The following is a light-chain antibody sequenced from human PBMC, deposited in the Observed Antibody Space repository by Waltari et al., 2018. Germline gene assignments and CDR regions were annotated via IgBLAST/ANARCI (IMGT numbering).Light chain of an antibody. CDR1: HDINIY. CDR3: QQGKTAPYS. J-gene: IGKJ2*03. CDR2: YAN. V-gene: IGKV1-39*01. Sequence: DIQVSQSPSSLSASVGDRVTITCRTSHDINIYLDWYQQKPGKAPKLLIYYANNLPSGVPSRFSGSGSGTDFSLTISSLQPEDFATYCCQQGKTAPYSFGQGTEVEIK.